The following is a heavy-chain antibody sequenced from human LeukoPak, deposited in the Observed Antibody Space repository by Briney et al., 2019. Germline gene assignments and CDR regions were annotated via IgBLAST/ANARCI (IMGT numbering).Heavy chain of an antibody. V-gene: IGHV4-39*01. Sequence: SETLSLTCSVSGGSIRSSSYYWGWIRQSPGKGLEWIGGIYYSGSTYSNPSLKSRVTLSVDTSKNQFSLKLSSVTAADTAVYYCARQRQRPGSYGPYYSDYWGQGTLVSVSS. CDR2: IYYSGST. CDR1: GGSIRSSSYY. CDR3: ARQRQRPGSYGPYYSDY. D-gene: IGHD5-18*01. J-gene: IGHJ4*02.